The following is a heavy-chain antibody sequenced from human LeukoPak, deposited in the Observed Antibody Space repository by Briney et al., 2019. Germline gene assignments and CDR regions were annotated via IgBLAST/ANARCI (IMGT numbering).Heavy chain of an antibody. J-gene: IGHJ4*02. CDR2: IYYSGST. V-gene: IGHV4-39*01. Sequence: SETLSLTCTVSGGSISSSSYYWGWIRQPPGKGLEWIGSIYYSGSTHCNPSLKSRVTISVDTSKNQFSLKLSSVTAADTAVYYCATDYDFWSGYHNYWGQGTLVTVSS. CDR3: ATDYDFWSGYHNY. D-gene: IGHD3-3*01. CDR1: GGSISSSSYY.